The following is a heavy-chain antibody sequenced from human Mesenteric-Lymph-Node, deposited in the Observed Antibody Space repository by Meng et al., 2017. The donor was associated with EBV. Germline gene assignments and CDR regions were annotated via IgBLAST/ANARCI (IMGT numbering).Heavy chain of an antibody. D-gene: IGHD5-18*01. CDR1: GASISSTTYY. J-gene: IGHJ4*02. CDR2: MSYSSGTT. CDR3: ATSYGYTSTY. Sequence: LQESRAGLLKPSWTLSLTCSGSGASISSTTYYWGWIRQSPGKGLEWIGSMSYSSGTTSYNASLKSRVTISIDSSKNQFSLRLQSVTAADTAVYFCATSYGYTSTYWGPGTLVTVSS. V-gene: IGHV4-39*07.